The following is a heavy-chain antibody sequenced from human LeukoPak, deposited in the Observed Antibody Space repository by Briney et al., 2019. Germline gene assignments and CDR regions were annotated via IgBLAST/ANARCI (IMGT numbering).Heavy chain of an antibody. D-gene: IGHD3-22*01. Sequence: PGGSLRLSCAASGFTFSNYWMHWVRQAPGKGLVWVSLIDTDGSSTTYADSVKGRFTISRDNAKNSLYLQMNSLRDEDTAVYYCARDDSSVDWFDPWGQGTLVTVSS. CDR3: ARDDSSVDWFDP. J-gene: IGHJ5*02. CDR2: IDTDGSST. V-gene: IGHV3-74*01. CDR1: GFTFSNYW.